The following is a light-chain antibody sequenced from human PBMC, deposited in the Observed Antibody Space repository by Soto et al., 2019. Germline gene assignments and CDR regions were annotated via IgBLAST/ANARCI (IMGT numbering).Light chain of an antibody. V-gene: IGLV2-14*04. CDR1: SSDVGGYNY. CDR3: SSYTSSSSYV. J-gene: IGLJ1*01. Sequence: SIINNKTSSDVGGYNYVSWYQQHPGKAPKLMIYDVSNRPSGVSNRFSGSKSGNTASLTISGLQAEDEADYYCSSYTSSSSYVFGTGTKVTVL. CDR2: DVS.